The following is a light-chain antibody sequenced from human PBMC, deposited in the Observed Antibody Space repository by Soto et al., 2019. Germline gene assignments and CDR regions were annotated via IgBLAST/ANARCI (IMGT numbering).Light chain of an antibody. CDR3: QQYGSSLPIT. V-gene: IGKV3-20*01. Sequence: EIVLTQSPGTLSLSPGERATLSCRASQSVSSNYLAWYQQKPGQAPRLLIYGASSMATGIPDRFSGSGSGTDFTLTISRLEPEDFAVYYCQQYGSSLPITFGQGTRLEIK. J-gene: IGKJ5*01. CDR1: QSVSSNY. CDR2: GAS.